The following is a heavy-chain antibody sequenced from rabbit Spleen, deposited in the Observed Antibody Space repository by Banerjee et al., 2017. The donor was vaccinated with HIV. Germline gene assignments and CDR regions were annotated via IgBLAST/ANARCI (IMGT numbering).Heavy chain of an antibody. J-gene: IGHJ6*01. CDR2: IDTGYGST. CDR3: ARDTSSSFSSYGMDL. Sequence: QSLEESGGDLVKPGASLTLTCTASGFSFSSSYYMCWVRQAPGKGLEWSGCIDTGYGSTYYASWAKGRFTISKTSSTTVTLQMTTLTAADTATYFCARDTSSSFSSYGMDLWGPGTLVTVS. V-gene: IGHV1S40*01. D-gene: IGHD1-1*01. CDR1: GFSFSSSYY.